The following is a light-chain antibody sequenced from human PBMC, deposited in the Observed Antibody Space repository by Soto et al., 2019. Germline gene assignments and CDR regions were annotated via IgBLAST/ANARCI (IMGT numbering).Light chain of an antibody. CDR3: QQYHMSPQT. Sequence: EIVLTQSPGTLSLSPGERATLSCRASQSFSSTFLPWYQQKPGQAPRLLIDGSSSRATGIPDRFSGSGSGTNSPLTINILEPEDFAEYCYQQYHMSPQTFGQGTKVDIK. J-gene: IGKJ1*01. CDR2: GSS. V-gene: IGKV3-20*01. CDR1: QSFSSTF.